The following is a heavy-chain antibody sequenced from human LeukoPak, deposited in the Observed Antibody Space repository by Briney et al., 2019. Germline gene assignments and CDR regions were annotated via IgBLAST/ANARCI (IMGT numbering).Heavy chain of an antibody. V-gene: IGHV1-69*05. CDR2: FIPIFGTA. CDR3: ARDSGYDSSGYNWFDP. J-gene: IGHJ5*02. D-gene: IGHD3-22*01. Sequence: ASVKVSCKASGGTFSSYAISWVRQAPGQGLEWVGGFIPIFGTANYAQKFQGRVTITTDESTSTAYMELSSLRSEDTAVYYCARDSGYDSSGYNWFDPWGQGTLVTVSS. CDR1: GGTFSSYA.